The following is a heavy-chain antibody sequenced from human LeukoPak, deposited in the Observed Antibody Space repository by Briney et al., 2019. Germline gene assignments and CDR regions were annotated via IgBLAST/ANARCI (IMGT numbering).Heavy chain of an antibody. CDR1: GFTFSNYW. V-gene: IGHV3-7*01. CDR2: ITPDGSQK. CDR3: ARESRFVVPAAMSFEDY. J-gene: IGHJ4*02. D-gene: IGHD2-2*01. Sequence: QPGGSLRLSCAASGFTFSNYWMSWVRQAPGKGLEWVANITPDGSQKYYVDSLKGRFTISRDNAKNSLYLQMNSLRAEDTAVYYCARESRFVVPAAMSFEDYWGQGTLVTVSS.